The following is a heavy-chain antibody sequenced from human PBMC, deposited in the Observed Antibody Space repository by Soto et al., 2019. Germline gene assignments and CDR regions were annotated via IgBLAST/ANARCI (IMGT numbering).Heavy chain of an antibody. CDR3: AKVRRWSLPTKGTDYYYGMDV. D-gene: IGHD2-15*01. Sequence: GGSLRLSCAASGFTFSSYGMHWVRQAPGKGLEWVAVISYDGSNKYYADSVKGRFTISRDNSKNTLYLQMNSLRAEDTAVYYCAKVRRWSLPTKGTDYYYGMDVWGQGTTVTVSS. CDR1: GFTFSSYG. CDR2: ISYDGSNK. V-gene: IGHV3-30*18. J-gene: IGHJ6*02.